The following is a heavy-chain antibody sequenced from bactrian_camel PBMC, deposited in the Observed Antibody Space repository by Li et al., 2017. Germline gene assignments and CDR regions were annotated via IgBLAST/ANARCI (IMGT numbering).Heavy chain of an antibody. CDR1: GSPVSRFC. CDR2: VDRHGNI. V-gene: IGHV3S9*01. D-gene: IGHD2*01. CDR3: VADRGAYCFTLYSSQYDD. Sequence: HVQLVESGGGSVEAAGSMRLSCEVSGSPVSRFCMGWFRQAPGKEREGIANVDRHGNIMYADSVKGRFTISQDSAKNIVYLQMNSLKPEDTAMYYCVADRGAYCFTLYSSQYDDWGQGTQVTVS. J-gene: IGHJ4*01.